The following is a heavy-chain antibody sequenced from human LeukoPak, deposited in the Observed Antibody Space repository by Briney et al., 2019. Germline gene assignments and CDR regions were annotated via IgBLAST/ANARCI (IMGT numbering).Heavy chain of an antibody. CDR2: ISGSGDST. V-gene: IGHV3-23*01. CDR3: ARENWGYNWKYDSSGSGINY. J-gene: IGHJ4*02. Sequence: PGGSLRLSCAASGFTFSSYAMTWVRQAPGKGLEWVSTISGSGDSTYYADSVKGRLTISRDNSKSTLYLQMNSLRAGDTAEYYCARENWGYNWKYDSSGSGINYWGQGTLVTVSS. D-gene: IGHD3-22*01. CDR1: GFTFSSYA.